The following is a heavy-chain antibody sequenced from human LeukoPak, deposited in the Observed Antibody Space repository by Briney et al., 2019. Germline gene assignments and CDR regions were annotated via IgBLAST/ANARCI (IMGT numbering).Heavy chain of an antibody. CDR2: IYHSGST. V-gene: IGHV4-30-2*01. CDR1: GVSISSGGYY. D-gene: IGHD6-19*01. CDR3: ARGTSWGWLAPGAYYYYGMDV. J-gene: IGHJ6*02. Sequence: PSQTLSLTCTVSGVSISSGGYYWSWIRQPPGKGLEWIGYIYHSGSTYYNPSLKSRVTISVDRSKNQFSLKLSSVTAADTAVYYCARGTSWGWLAPGAYYYYGMDVWGQGTTVTVSS.